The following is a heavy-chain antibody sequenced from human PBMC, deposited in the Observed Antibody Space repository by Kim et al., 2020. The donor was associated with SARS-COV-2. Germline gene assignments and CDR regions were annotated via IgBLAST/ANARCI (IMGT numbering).Heavy chain of an antibody. Sequence: GGSLRLSCAASEFTFSRYSMNWVRQAPGKGLEWVSTIYYADSVEGRFTISRDNAKNSLYLQMNSLRADDTAMYYCARDLSLGRPGGFDYWGQGTLVTVSS. CDR1: EFTFSRYS. D-gene: IGHD3-10*01. CDR2: I. CDR3: ARDLSLGRPGGFDY. J-gene: IGHJ4*02. V-gene: IGHV3-21*01.